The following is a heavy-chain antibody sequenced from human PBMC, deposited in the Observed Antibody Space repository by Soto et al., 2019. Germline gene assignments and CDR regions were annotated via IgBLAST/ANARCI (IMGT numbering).Heavy chain of an antibody. D-gene: IGHD4-17*01. CDR2: ISAYNGNT. CDR3: ARGSCATVTPCCWFDP. V-gene: IGHV1-18*01. CDR1: GYTFTSYG. J-gene: IGHJ5*02. Sequence: ASVKGSCKASGYTFTSYGISWVRQAPGQGLEWMGWISAYNGNTNYAQKLQGRVTMTTDTSTSTAYMALTSLRSDDTAVYSCARGSCATVTPCCWFDPWGQVPLVTVSS.